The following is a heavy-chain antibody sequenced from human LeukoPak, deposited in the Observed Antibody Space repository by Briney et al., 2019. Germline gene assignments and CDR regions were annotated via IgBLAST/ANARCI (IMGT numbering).Heavy chain of an antibody. CDR2: INPNSGGT. V-gene: IGHV1-2*02. D-gene: IGHD6-13*01. CDR1: GYTFTGYY. J-gene: IGHJ6*03. CDR3: AREYSSSWYRYYYYYMDV. Sequence: ASVKVSCKASGYTFTGYYMHWVRQAPGQGLWWMGWINPNSGGTNYAQKFQGRVTMTRDTSISTAYMELSRLRSDDTAVYYCAREYSSSWYRYYYYYMDVWGKGTTVTVSS.